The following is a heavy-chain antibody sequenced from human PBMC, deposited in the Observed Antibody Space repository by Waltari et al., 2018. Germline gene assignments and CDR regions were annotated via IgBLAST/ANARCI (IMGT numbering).Heavy chain of an antibody. Sequence: QVQLQQWGAGLLKPSETLSLTCAVYGGSLSGYYWSWIRQPPGKGLEWIGEINHSGSTIYNPSLKGRVTISVDTSKNQFSLKLSSVTAADTAVYYCARAIGFWSGFPNYYYCYYMDVWDKGTTVTVSS. D-gene: IGHD3-3*01. V-gene: IGHV4-34*01. CDR2: INHSGST. CDR3: ARAIGFWSGFPNYYYCYYMDV. CDR1: GGSLSGYY. J-gene: IGHJ6*03.